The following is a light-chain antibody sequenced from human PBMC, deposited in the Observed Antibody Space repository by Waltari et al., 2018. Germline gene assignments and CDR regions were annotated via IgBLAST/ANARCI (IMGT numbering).Light chain of an antibody. CDR1: QSLRHRYGNNY. V-gene: IGKV2-28*01. CDR2: LGS. CDR3: MQSLQTPLT. J-gene: IGKJ4*01. Sequence: DIVMTQSPLSLPVTPGEAASISCRSRQSLRHRYGNNYLDWYLQKPGQSPQLLIYLGSTRASGVPDRFSGSGSGTDFTLKISRVEAEDVGVYYCMQSLQTPLTFGGGTKVEIK.